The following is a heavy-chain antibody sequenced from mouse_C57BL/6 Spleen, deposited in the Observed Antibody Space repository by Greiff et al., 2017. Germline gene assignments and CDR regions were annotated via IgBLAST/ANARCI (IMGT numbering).Heavy chain of an antibody. J-gene: IGHJ4*01. D-gene: IGHD3-2*02. Sequence: QVQLQQPGAELVMPGASVKLSCKASGYTFTSYWMHWVKQRPGHGLEWIGEIDPSDSYTNYNQKFKGKSTLTVDKSSSTAYMQLSSLTSEDSAVYYCASSGLLDMDYWGQGTSVTVSS. CDR2: IDPSDSYT. CDR3: ASSGLLDMDY. CDR1: GYTFTSYW. V-gene: IGHV1-69*01.